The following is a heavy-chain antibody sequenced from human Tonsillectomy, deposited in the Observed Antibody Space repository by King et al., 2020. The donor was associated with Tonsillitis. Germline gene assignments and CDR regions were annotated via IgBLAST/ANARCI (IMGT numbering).Heavy chain of an antibody. D-gene: IGHD6-19*01. Sequence: VQLVESGGGVVQPGRSLRLACAASGYIFSRYAMYWVRQAPGKGLEWLALISYGGSNKYYADAVKGRFTISRDNSKNTLYLQMNSLRAEDTAVFYCARESFGDSGWYGVLDYWGQGTLVTVSS. V-gene: IGHV3-30*04. J-gene: IGHJ4*02. CDR3: ARESFGDSGWYGVLDY. CDR1: GYIFSRYA. CDR2: ISYGGSNK.